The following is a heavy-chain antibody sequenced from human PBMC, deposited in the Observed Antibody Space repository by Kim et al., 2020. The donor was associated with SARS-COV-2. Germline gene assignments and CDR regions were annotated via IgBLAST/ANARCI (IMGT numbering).Heavy chain of an antibody. V-gene: IGHV4-59*01. CDR1: GGSISSYY. CDR3: ARDLRWGFITMVRGVIPSDAFDI. Sequence: SETLSLTCTVSGGSISSYYWSWIRQPPGKGLEWMGYIYYSGSTNYNPSLKSRVTISVDTSKNQFSLKLSSVTAADTAVYYCARDLRWGFITMVRGVIPSDAFDIWGRGAMVTVSS. D-gene: IGHD3-10*01. CDR2: IYYSGST. J-gene: IGHJ3*02.